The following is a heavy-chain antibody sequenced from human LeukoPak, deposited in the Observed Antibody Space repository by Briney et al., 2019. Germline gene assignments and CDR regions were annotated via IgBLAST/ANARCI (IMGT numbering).Heavy chain of an antibody. CDR3: ARDLERSDLDI. D-gene: IGHD1-1*01. V-gene: IGHV3-21*01. J-gene: IGHJ3*02. Sequence: GGSLRLSCAASGFSFDSYSMNWVRQAPGKGLEWVSYITSSSSYMYYSDSVKGRFTISRDNAKNSLYLQMNSLRAEDTAVYYCARDLERSDLDIWGQGTMVSVSS. CDR2: ITSSSSYM. CDR1: GFSFDSYS.